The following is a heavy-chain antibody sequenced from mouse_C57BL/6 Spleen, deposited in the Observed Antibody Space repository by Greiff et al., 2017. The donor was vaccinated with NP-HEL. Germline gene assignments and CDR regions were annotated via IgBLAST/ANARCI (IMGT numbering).Heavy chain of an antibody. J-gene: IGHJ4*01. CDR3: AAYYSNYGDAMDY. CDR1: GYTFTDYY. D-gene: IGHD2-5*01. V-gene: IGHV1-26*01. CDR2: INPNNGGT. Sequence: EVQLQQSGPELVKPGASVKISCKASGYTFTDYYMNWVKQSHGKSLEWIGDINPNNGGTSYNQKFKGKATLTVDKSSSTAYMELRSLTSEDSAVYYCAAYYSNYGDAMDYWGQGTSVTVSS.